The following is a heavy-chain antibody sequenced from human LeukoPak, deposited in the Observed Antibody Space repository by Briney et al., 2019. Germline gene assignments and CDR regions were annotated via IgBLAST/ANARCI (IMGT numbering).Heavy chain of an antibody. V-gene: IGHV3-74*03. D-gene: IGHD4-17*01. CDR2: INSDGSST. Sequence: GGSLRLSCAASGFTFSSSWMHWVRQAPGKGLVWVSHINSDGSSTTYADSVKGRFTISRDNAKSTLFLQMNSLRAEDTAVYYCARDWVNGDYDAFDIWSQGTMVTVSS. J-gene: IGHJ3*02. CDR1: GFTFSSSW. CDR3: ARDWVNGDYDAFDI.